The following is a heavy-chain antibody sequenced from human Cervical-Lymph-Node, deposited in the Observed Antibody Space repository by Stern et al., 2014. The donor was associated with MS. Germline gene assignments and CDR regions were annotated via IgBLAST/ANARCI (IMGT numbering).Heavy chain of an antibody. D-gene: IGHD6-13*01. J-gene: IGHJ5*02. CDR1: GGTFSKFP. Sequence: QVQLLQSGAEVTKPGSSVKVPCKASGGTFSKFPSSWVRQAPGQGIEWMGGIFPVFGTPTYAQEFRGRVTITADVSTSTVYMELSSLRSDDTAVYYCALSSETSDRWYSLGYDLWGQGTLVTVSS. V-gene: IGHV1-69*01. CDR3: ALSSETSDRWYSLGYDL. CDR2: IFPVFGTP.